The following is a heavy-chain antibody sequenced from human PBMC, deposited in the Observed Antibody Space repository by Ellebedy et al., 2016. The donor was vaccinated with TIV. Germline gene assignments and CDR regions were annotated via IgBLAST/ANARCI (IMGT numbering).Heavy chain of an antibody. D-gene: IGHD2-2*02. CDR3: ARVGDIVVVPAAIGHGCWFDP. V-gene: IGHV4-39*01. J-gene: IGHJ5*02. CDR2: IYYSGST. Sequence: MPSETLSLTCTVSGGSIRSSSYYWGWIRQPPGKGLEWIGSIYYSGSTYYNPSLKSRVTISVDTSKNQFSLKLSSVTAADTAVYYCARVGDIVVVPAAIGHGCWFDPWGQGTLVTVSS. CDR1: GGSIRSSSYY.